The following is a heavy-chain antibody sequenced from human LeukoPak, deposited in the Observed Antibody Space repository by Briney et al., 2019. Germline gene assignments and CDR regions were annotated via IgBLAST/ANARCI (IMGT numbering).Heavy chain of an antibody. D-gene: IGHD2-15*01. CDR2: ISSSSYI. CDR1: GFTFSSYS. V-gene: IGHV3-21*01. CDR3: AREAALGFDY. Sequence: GGSLRLSCAASGFTFSSYSMNWVRQAPGKGLEWVSSISSSSYIYYVDSVKGRFTISRDNAKNSLYLQINSLRAEDTAVYYCAREAALGFDYWGQRTRVTVSS. J-gene: IGHJ4*02.